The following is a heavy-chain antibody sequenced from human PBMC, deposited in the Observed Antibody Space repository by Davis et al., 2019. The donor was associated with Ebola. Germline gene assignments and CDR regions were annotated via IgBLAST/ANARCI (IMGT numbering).Heavy chain of an antibody. CDR2: ISGSGGST. D-gene: IGHD2-21*01. CDR3: ARVAVIHGWFDP. CDR1: GFTFKSYG. J-gene: IGHJ5*02. V-gene: IGHV3-23*01. Sequence: GGSLRLSCAASGFTFKSYGMHWIRQAPGKGLEWVSAISGSGGSTYYADSVKGRFTISRDNSKNTLYLQMNSLRAEDTAVYYCARVAVIHGWFDPWGQGTLVTVSS.